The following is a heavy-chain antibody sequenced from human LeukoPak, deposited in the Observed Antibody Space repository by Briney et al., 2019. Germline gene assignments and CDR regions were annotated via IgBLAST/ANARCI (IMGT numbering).Heavy chain of an antibody. V-gene: IGHV3-21*01. Sequence: GGSLRLSCAASGFTFSSYSMSWVRQAPGKGLEWVSSISSSSSYIYYADSVKGRFTISRDNAKNSLYLQMNSLRAEDTAVYYCAREDSYYYGSGSYPFDYWGQGTLVTVSS. J-gene: IGHJ4*02. CDR2: ISSSSSYI. D-gene: IGHD3-10*01. CDR3: AREDSYYYGSGSYPFDY. CDR1: GFTFSSYS.